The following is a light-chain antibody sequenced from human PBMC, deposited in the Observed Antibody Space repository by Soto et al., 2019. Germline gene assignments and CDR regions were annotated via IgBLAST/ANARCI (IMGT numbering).Light chain of an antibody. CDR1: QSVRSN. J-gene: IGKJ4*01. CDR3: QQYSSWPLT. V-gene: IGKV3-15*01. Sequence: EIVMTQSPATLSVSPGERATLSCRASQSVRSNYLAWYQQKPGQAPRLLMHGIFTRATGTPARFSGSGSGTEFTLTISSLQSEDFGVYYCQQYSSWPLTFGGGTKVEIK. CDR2: GIF.